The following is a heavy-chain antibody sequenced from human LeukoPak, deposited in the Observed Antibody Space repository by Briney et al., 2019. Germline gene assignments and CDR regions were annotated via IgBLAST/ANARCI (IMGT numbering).Heavy chain of an antibody. Sequence: PAGTLRLSCAASGFTSDDYGMSWVRQAPWTGLEWPSGINWIGGSTGYADSVKGRFTISRDNAKNSLYLQMNSLRAEDTALYYCARDLEGYCSGGSCYTDYWGQGTLVIVSS. V-gene: IGHV3-20*04. CDR1: GFTSDDYG. D-gene: IGHD2-15*01. J-gene: IGHJ4*02. CDR2: INWIGGST. CDR3: ARDLEGYCSGGSCYTDY.